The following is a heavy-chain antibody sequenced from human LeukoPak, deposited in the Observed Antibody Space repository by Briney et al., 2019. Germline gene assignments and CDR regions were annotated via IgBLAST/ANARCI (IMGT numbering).Heavy chain of an antibody. CDR3: AREGQVAATIRYDY. Sequence: GGSLRLSCAASGFTSSSYSMNWVRQAPGKGLEWVSSISSSSSYIYYADSVKGRFTISRDNAKNSLYLQMNSLRAEDTAVYYCAREGQVAATIRYDYWGQGTLVTVSS. V-gene: IGHV3-21*01. D-gene: IGHD2-15*01. CDR2: ISSSSSYI. J-gene: IGHJ4*02. CDR1: GFTSSSYS.